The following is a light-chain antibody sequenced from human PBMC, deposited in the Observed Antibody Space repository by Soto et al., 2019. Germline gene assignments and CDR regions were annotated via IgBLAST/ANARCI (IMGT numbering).Light chain of an antibody. CDR3: YQYGSTLPT. J-gene: IGKJ1*01. CDR2: GAS. V-gene: IGKV3-20*01. Sequence: PGEIVTLSCRASHSVSSSYLTWYQQKPGQAPRLLIYGASTRATSIPARFSGSGSGTDFTLTISRLEPEDFVVFYCYQYGSTLPTVGQGTKVDIK. CDR1: HSVSSSY.